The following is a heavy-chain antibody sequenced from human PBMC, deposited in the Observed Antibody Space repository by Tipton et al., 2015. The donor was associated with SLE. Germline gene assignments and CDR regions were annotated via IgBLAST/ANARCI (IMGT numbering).Heavy chain of an antibody. V-gene: IGHV3-30*02. J-gene: IGHJ4*02. Sequence: SLRLSCTASGFTFSNYGMHWVRQAPGKGLEWVAFIRYDGSDKYYADSVKGRFTISKDNSKNTLYLQMNSLRGEDTAVYYCAKVATPNHLNDYWGQGTLVTVSS. CDR1: GFTFSNYG. CDR3: AKVATPNHLNDY. CDR2: IRYDGSDK. D-gene: IGHD5-12*01.